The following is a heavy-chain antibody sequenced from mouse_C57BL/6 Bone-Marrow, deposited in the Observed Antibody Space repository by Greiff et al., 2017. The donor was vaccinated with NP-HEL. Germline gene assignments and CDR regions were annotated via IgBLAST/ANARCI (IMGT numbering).Heavy chain of an antibody. CDR3: ATQPIYYDYDGLFFAY. J-gene: IGHJ3*01. CDR2: ISSGGSYT. Sequence: EVKVVESGGDLVKPGGSLKLSCAASGFTFSSYGMSWVRQTPDKRLEWVATISSGGSYTYYPDSVKGRFTISRDNAKNTLYLQMSSLKSEDTAMYYCATQPIYYDYDGLFFAYWGQGTLVTVSA. CDR1: GFTFSSYG. V-gene: IGHV5-6*01. D-gene: IGHD2-4*01.